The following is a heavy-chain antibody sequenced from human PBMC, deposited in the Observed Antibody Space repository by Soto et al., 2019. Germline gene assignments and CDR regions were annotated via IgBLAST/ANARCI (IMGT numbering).Heavy chain of an antibody. V-gene: IGHV4-4*02. CDR2: IYHSGST. CDR3: ARGAEQEDVVTARPGAFDI. Sequence: GSLRLSCAASGFTFSSYAMSWVRQAPGKGLEWIGEIYHSGSTNYNPSLKSRVTISVDKSKNQFSLKLSSVTAADTAVYYCARGAEQEDVVTARPGAFDIWGQGTTVTVSS. J-gene: IGHJ3*02. CDR1: GFTFSSYAM. D-gene: IGHD2-21*02.